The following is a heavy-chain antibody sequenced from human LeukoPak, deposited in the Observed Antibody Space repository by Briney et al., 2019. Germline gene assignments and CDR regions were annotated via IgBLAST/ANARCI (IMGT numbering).Heavy chain of an antibody. V-gene: IGHV4-59*01. J-gene: IGHJ4*02. CDR1: SDSISGYY. D-gene: IGHD2-21*02. Sequence: ASETLSLTCTVSSDSISGYYWSWIRQPPGKGLEWLGYIYSSGSTNYNPSLNSRVTISVDTSENQFSLKLSSVTAADTAVYYCARFAYCGGHCWYYFDYWGQGTLVTVSS. CDR3: ARFAYCGGHCWYYFDY. CDR2: IYSSGST.